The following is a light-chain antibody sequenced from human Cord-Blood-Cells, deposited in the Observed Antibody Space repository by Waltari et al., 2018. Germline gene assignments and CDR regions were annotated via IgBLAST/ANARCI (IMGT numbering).Light chain of an antibody. V-gene: IGLV2-14*01. J-gene: IGLJ2*01. CDR2: DVS. CDR3: SSYTSSSTVV. Sequence: QSALTQPASVSGSPGQSITISCTGTSSDVGGYNYVSWYQQHPGKAPTLMIYDVSNAPSGVSNRFAGSKPGNTASLTISGLQAEDEADYYCSSYTSSSTVVFGGGTKLTVL. CDR1: SSDVGGYNY.